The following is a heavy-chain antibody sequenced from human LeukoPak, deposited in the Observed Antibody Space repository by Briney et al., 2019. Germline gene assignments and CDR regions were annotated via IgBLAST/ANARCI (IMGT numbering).Heavy chain of an antibody. Sequence: GESLKISCRGSGYSFTSYWIGWVHQMPGKGLEWMGIIYPGDSDTRYSPSFQGQVTISADKSISTAYLQWSSLKASDTAMYYCARGNSSSWYEIDYWGQGTLVTVSS. J-gene: IGHJ4*02. CDR3: ARGNSSSWYEIDY. CDR2: IYPGDSDT. D-gene: IGHD6-13*01. V-gene: IGHV5-51*07. CDR1: GYSFTSYW.